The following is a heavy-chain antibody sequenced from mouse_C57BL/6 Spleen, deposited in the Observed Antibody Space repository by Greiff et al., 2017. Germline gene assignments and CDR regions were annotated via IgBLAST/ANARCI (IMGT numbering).Heavy chain of an antibody. CDR2: LYPGDGDT. V-gene: IGHV1-82*01. J-gene: IGHJ2*01. Sequence: VKLQESGPELVKPGASVKISCKASGYAFSSSWMHWVKQRPGKGLEWIGRLYPGDGDTNYNGQFKGQATLTADKSSSTAYMQLSSLTSGDSAVYVCARAAYYSSSHFDYWGQGTTLTVSS. D-gene: IGHD1-1*01. CDR3: ARAAYYSSSHFDY. CDR1: GYAFSSSW.